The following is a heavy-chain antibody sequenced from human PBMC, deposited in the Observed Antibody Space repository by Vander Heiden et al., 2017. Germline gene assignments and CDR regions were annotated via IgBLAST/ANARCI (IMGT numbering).Heavy chain of an antibody. D-gene: IGHD6-13*01. CDR2: ISSTSSFI. Sequence: EVQLVESGGGLVKPGGSLRLSCADSGFSFNTYSMNWVRQARGKGLEWVSYISSTSSFIHYADSVKGRFTISRDNAKNSLYLQMNSLRAEDTAVYYCARERVASGTGWFDSWGQGTLVTVSS. V-gene: IGHV3-21*01. CDR1: GFSFNTYS. J-gene: IGHJ5*01. CDR3: ARERVASGTGWFDS.